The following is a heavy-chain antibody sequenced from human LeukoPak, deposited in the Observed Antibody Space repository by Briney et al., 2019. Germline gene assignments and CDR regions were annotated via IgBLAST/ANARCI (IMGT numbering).Heavy chain of an antibody. CDR1: GGSISSGDYY. J-gene: IGHJ4*02. V-gene: IGHV4-30-4*01. D-gene: IGHD3-10*01. CDR3: ARYGSGTYPRFDY. Sequence: ASETLSLTCTVSGGSISSGDYYWSWIRQPPGKGLEWIGYIYYSGSTYYNPSLKSRVTISVDTSKNQFSLKLSSVTAADTAVYYCARYGSGTYPRFDYWGQGTLVTVSS. CDR2: IYYSGST.